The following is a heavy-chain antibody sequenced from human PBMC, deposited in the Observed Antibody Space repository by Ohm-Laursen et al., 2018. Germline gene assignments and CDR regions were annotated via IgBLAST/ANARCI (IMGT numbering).Heavy chain of an antibody. D-gene: IGHD6-13*01. CDR2: IYYSGST. J-gene: IGHJ4*02. Sequence: SWVRQAPGKGLEWIGYIYYSGSTNYNPSLKSRVTISVDTSKNQFSLKLSSVTAADTAVYYCARGPRIAAAGGGMDYWGQGTLVTVSS. CDR3: ARGPRIAAAGGGMDY. V-gene: IGHV4-59*01.